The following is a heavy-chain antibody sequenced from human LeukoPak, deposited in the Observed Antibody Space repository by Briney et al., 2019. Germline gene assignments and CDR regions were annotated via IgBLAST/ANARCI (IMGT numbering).Heavy chain of an antibody. V-gene: IGHV4-59*10. Sequence: SETLSLTCAVYGGSFSGYYWSWIRQPAGKGLEWIGLIYTSGSTNYNPSLKSRVTISVDTSKNQFSLKLSSVTAADTAVYYCARHSLLWFGELSAAFDYWGQGTLVTVSS. CDR3: ARHSLLWFGELSAAFDY. CDR2: IYTSGST. D-gene: IGHD3-10*01. CDR1: GGSFSGYY. J-gene: IGHJ4*02.